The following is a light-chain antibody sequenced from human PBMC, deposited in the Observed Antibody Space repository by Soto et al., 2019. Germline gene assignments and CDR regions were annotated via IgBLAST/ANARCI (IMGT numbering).Light chain of an antibody. J-gene: IGKJ1*01. CDR2: GAS. V-gene: IGKV3-20*01. CDR1: QSVSSSY. Sequence: EIVWTQSPGTRSLSPGERATLSCRATQSVSSSYLAGYQQKPGQAPRLLIYGASSRATGIPDRFSGSGSGTDFTLTISRLEPEDFSVSYCQQYGSSPRTFRQGTKVEIK. CDR3: QQYGSSPRT.